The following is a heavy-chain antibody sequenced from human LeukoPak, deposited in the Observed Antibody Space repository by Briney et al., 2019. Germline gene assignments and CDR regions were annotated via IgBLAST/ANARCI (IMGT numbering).Heavy chain of an antibody. J-gene: IGHJ4*02. CDR2: IYYSGST. V-gene: IGHV4-39*01. Sequence: SETLSLTCAVSGGSISSSSYYWGWIRQPPGKGLEWIGSIYYSGSTYYNPSLKSRVTISVHTSKNQFSLKLSSVTAADTAVYYCARAYGDYRVDYWGQGTLLTVSS. D-gene: IGHD4-17*01. CDR1: GGSISSSSYY. CDR3: ARAYGDYRVDY.